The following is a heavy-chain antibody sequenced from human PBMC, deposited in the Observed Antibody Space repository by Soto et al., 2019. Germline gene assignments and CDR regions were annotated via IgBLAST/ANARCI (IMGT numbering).Heavy chain of an antibody. CDR2: ISGSGGST. CDR1: GFTFSSYA. Sequence: GGSLRLSCAASGFTFSSYAMSWVRQAPGKGLEWVSAISGSGGSTYYADSVKGRFTISRDNAKNSVFLQMNSLRAEDTAVYYCARDPYFGAIDYWGLGTLVTVSS. CDR3: ARDPYFGAIDY. J-gene: IGHJ4*02. V-gene: IGHV3-23*01. D-gene: IGHD3-16*01.